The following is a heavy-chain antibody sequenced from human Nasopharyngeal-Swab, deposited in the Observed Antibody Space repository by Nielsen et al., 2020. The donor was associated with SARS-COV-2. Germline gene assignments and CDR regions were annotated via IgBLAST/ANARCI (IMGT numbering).Heavy chain of an antibody. CDR1: GFTFSDYY. CDR2: ISSSGSTI. V-gene: IGHV3-11*04. CDR3: ARDCSSTSCYGGWFDP. Sequence: GGSLRLSCAASGFTFSDYYMSWIRQAPGKGLEWVSYISSSGSTIYYADSVKGRFTISRDNAKNSLYLQMNSLRAEDTAVYYCARDCSSTSCYGGWFDPWGQGTLVTVSS. J-gene: IGHJ5*02. D-gene: IGHD2-2*01.